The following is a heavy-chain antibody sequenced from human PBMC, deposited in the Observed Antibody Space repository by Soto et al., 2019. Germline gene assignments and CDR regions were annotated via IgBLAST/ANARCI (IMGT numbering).Heavy chain of an antibody. J-gene: IGHJ6*02. CDR1: GFTFKNYA. CDR2: MTGGGTT. V-gene: IGHV3-23*01. D-gene: IGHD3-3*01. Sequence: PGGSLRLSCRASGFTFKNYAMTWVRKCPGKGLQRVSLMTGGGTTDYADSAKGRFIISRDNSKNTLSLQMHNLRADDTALYYCAKLKGGLGRFYGLDAWGQGTMVTVSS. CDR3: AKLKGGLGRFYGLDA.